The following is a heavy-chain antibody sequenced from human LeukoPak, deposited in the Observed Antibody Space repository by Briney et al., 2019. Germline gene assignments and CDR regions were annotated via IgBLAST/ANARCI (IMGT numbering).Heavy chain of an antibody. Sequence: GGSLRLSCAASGFTFSSYSMNWVRQAPGKGLEWVSSISSSSSYIHYADSVKGRFTISRDNAKNSLYLQMNSLRAEDTAVYYCARELADGSGRSWGQGTLVTVSS. CDR3: ARELADGSGRS. V-gene: IGHV3-21*01. D-gene: IGHD3-10*01. CDR1: GFTFSSYS. J-gene: IGHJ4*02. CDR2: ISSSSSYI.